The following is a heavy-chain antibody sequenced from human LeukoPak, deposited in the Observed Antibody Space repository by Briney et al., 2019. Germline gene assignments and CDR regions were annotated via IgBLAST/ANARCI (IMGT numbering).Heavy chain of an antibody. CDR3: ARDFIPKILGSGSYYKTFPLGWFDP. CDR1: GGTFSSYA. V-gene: IGHV1-69*01. Sequence: SVKVSCKASGGTFSSYAISWVRQAPGQGLEWMGGIIPIFGTANCAQKFQGRVTITADESTSTAYMELSSLRSEGTAVYYCARDFIPKILGSGSYYKTFPLGWFDPWGQGTLATVSS. J-gene: IGHJ5*02. CDR2: IIPIFGTA. D-gene: IGHD3-10*01.